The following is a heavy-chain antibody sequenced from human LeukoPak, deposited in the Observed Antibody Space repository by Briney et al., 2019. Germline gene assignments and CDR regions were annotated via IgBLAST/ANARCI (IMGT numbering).Heavy chain of an antibody. J-gene: IGHJ4*02. D-gene: IGHD3-22*01. CDR1: GGSFSGYY. V-gene: IGHV4-34*01. CDR3: ARRALRYYYDSSGYYYFDY. CDR2: INRSGST. Sequence: PSETLSLTCAVYGGSFSGYYWSWIRQPPGKGLEWIGEINRSGSTNYNPSLKSRVTISVDTSKNQFSLKLSSVTAADTAVYYCARRALRYYYDSSGYYYFDYWGQGTLVTVSS.